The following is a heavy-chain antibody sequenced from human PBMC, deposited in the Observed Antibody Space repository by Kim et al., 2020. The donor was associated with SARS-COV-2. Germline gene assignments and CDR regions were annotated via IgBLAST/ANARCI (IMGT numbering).Heavy chain of an antibody. J-gene: IGHJ4*02. D-gene: IGHD4-17*01. CDR3: ARDRGYGDDTFDY. V-gene: IGHV1-18*01. Sequence: NYAQNLQGRVALTTDTSTSTAFLELRSLRSDDTAVYFCARDRGYGDDTFDYWGQGTLVTVSS.